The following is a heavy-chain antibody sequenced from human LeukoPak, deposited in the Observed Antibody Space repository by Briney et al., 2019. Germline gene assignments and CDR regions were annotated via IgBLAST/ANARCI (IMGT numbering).Heavy chain of an antibody. CDR2: IYSGGST. D-gene: IGHD2-2*01. CDR3: ARDREYQLGNYFDP. Sequence: PGGSLRLSCAASGFTFSSYAMSWVRQAPGKGLEWVSVIYSGGSTYYADSVKGRFTISRDNSKNTLYLQMNSLRAEDTAVYYCARDREYQLGNYFDPWGQGTLVSVSS. CDR1: GFTFSSYA. V-gene: IGHV3-53*01. J-gene: IGHJ5*02.